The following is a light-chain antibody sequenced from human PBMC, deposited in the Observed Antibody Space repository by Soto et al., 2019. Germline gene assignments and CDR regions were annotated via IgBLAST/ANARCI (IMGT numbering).Light chain of an antibody. Sequence: DIQLTQSPSSLSSSEGDIVTITCRASQGISNELSWYQQKPGRAPTLLIYAASSLESGVPSRFSCSGSVTEFTLPISSLQPDDFATYYCQQYSSYSPWTFGQGTKVDIK. CDR1: QGISNE. J-gene: IGKJ1*01. CDR2: AAS. V-gene: IGKV1-17*01. CDR3: QQYSSYSPWT.